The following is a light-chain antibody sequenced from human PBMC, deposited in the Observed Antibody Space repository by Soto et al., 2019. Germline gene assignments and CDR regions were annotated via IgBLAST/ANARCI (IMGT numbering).Light chain of an antibody. Sequence: EIVMTQSPASLSVSPGESVTLSCRASQSVASYLAWYQQKPGQAPRLLIYDASNRATGIPARFSGSGSGTDFTLTISSLEPEDFAVYYCQQRTYSITFGQGTRLEIK. J-gene: IGKJ5*01. CDR1: QSVASY. V-gene: IGKV3-11*01. CDR3: QQRTYSIT. CDR2: DAS.